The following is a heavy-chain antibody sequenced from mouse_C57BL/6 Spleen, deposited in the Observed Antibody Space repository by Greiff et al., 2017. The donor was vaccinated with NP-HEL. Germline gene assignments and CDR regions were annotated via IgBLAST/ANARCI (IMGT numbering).Heavy chain of an antibody. D-gene: IGHD2-4*01. CDR2: INPSNGGT. Sequence: QVQLQQSGTELVKPGASVKLSCKASGYTFTSYWMHWVKQRPGQGLEWIGNINPSNGGTNYNEEFKSKATLTVDKSSSTAYMQISSLTSEESAVYYCARYYDYDLAWFAYWGQGTLVTVSA. V-gene: IGHV1-53*01. CDR3: ARYYDYDLAWFAY. CDR1: GYTFTSYW. J-gene: IGHJ3*01.